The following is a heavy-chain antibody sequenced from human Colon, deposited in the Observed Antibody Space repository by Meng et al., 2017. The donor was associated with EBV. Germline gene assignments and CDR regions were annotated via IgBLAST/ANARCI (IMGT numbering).Heavy chain of an antibody. CDR2: ISHNGGTT. D-gene: IGHD5-18*01. CDR3: ARDKWDLRGYNYGSYDY. Sequence: QVEVVEYVGGLVKRGGSLRLSWAVSGFTFSEYYMSWIRQAPGKVMEWFSYISHNGGTTYYVDSVKGRFTISRDNAKTSLYLQMNSLRAEDTAVYYCARDKWDLRGYNYGSYDYWGQGTLVTVSS. J-gene: IGHJ4*02. CDR1: GFTFSEYY. V-gene: IGHV3-11*01.